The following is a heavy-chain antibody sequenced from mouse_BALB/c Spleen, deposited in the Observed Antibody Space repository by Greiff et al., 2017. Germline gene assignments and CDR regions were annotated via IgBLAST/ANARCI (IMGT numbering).Heavy chain of an antibody. CDR3: ALRFAY. J-gene: IGHJ3*01. CDR2: ISTYYGDA. CDR1: GYTFTDYA. Sequence: VKLQESGAELVRPGVSVKISCKGSGYTFTDYAMHWVKQSHAKSLEWIGVISTYYGDASYNQKFKGKATMTVDKSSSTAYMELARLTSEDSAIYYCALRFAYWGQGTLVTVSA. V-gene: IGHV1S137*01.